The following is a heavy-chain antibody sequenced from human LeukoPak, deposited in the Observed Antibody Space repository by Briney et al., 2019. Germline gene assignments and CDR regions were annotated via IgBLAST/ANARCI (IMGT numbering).Heavy chain of an antibody. Sequence: PGGSLRLSCAASGFTFSIYAMSSVRQAPGKGLEWVSAISGSGGSTYYADSVKGRFTISRDNSKNTLYLQMNSLRAEDTAVYYCAKEAYCSGGSCYGGSDYWGQGTLVTVSS. CDR3: AKEAYCSGGSCYGGSDY. CDR1: GFTFSIYA. V-gene: IGHV3-23*01. J-gene: IGHJ4*02. CDR2: ISGSGGST. D-gene: IGHD2-15*01.